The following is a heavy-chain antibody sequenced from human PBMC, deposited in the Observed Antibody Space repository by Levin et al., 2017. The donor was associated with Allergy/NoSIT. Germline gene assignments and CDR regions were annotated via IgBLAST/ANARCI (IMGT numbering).Heavy chain of an antibody. Sequence: GGSLRLSCAASGFTFSSYDMHWVRQATGKGLEWVSAIGTAGDTYYPGSVKGRFTISRENAKNSLYLQMNSLRAGDTAVYYCARGVGIAAAGILADYWGQGTLVTVSS. V-gene: IGHV3-13*01. D-gene: IGHD6-13*01. CDR1: GFTFSSYD. CDR2: IGTAGDT. J-gene: IGHJ4*02. CDR3: ARGVGIAAAGILADY.